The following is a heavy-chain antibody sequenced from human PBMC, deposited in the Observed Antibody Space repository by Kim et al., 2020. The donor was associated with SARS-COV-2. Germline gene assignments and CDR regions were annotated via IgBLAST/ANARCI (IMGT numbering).Heavy chain of an antibody. J-gene: IGHJ3*01. Sequence: GGSLRLSCVASGFTFSTYAMSWVRQAPGKGLEWVAAMNGSGGSTYYADSMRGRFTISRDNDKNTLHLQMNSLRAEDTAVYYCAKCTVLRRGIKSGNAFDV. V-gene: IGHV3-23*01. CDR1: GFTFSTYA. D-gene: IGHD3-10*01. CDR2: MNGSGGST. CDR3: AKCTVLRRGIKSGNAFDV.